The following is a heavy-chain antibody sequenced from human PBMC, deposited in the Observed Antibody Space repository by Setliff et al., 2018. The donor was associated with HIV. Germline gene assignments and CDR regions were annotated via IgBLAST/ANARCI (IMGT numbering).Heavy chain of an antibody. CDR2: IIPILGVA. CDR3: VRGVQSPPHYSYYYMDV. V-gene: IGHV1-69*02. CDR1: RSTFNSHT. Sequence: VKVSCKASRSTFNSHTINWVRQAPGQGLDWMGRIIPILGVANYAQRFQGKVTITADKSTSTAYMELTSPRFDDTAMYYCVRGVQSPPHYSYYYMDVWGEGTMVTVSS. J-gene: IGHJ6*03. D-gene: IGHD3-3*01.